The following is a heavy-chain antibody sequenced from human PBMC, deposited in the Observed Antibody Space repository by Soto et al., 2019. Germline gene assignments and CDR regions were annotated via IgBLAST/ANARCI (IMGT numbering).Heavy chain of an antibody. V-gene: IGHV3-30-3*01. J-gene: IGHJ6*02. D-gene: IGHD3-10*01. CDR3: ARRGSGSYEFGFSYYYGMDV. Sequence: GGSLRLSCAASGFTFSSYALHWVRQAPGKGLEWVAVISYDGSNKYYADSVKGRFTISRDNAKNSLYLQMNSLRAEDTALYYCARRGSGSYEFGFSYYYGMDVWGQGTTVTVSS. CDR2: ISYDGSNK. CDR1: GFTFSSYA.